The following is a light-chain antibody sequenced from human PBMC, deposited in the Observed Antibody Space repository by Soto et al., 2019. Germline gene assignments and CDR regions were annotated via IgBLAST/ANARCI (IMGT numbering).Light chain of an antibody. J-gene: IGLJ1*01. CDR2: DVS. CDR1: SSDIGDSNY. V-gene: IGLV2-14*03. CDR3: ISFRSSTTSYV. Sequence: QSVLTQPASVSGSPGQSITISCTGTSSDIGDSNYVSWYQQHPGKAPKLVIYDVSNRPSGVSHRFSGSKSANTASLTLSGLKAEDEVDYYCISFRSSTTSYVFGTGPKVTAL.